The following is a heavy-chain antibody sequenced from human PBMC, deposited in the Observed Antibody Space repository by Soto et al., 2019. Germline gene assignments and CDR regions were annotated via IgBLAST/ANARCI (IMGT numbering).Heavy chain of an antibody. CDR2: IGGSGGST. J-gene: IGHJ4*02. CDR1: GFTFSSYA. CDR3: AYGSGSTSCYNY. Sequence: GGSLRLSCAASGFTFSSYAMSWVRQAPGKGLEWVSAIGGSGGSTYYADSVKGRFTISRDNSKNTQYLQMNGLRAEDTAVYYCAYGSGSTSCYNYWGQGTLVTVSS. D-gene: IGHD2-2*02. V-gene: IGHV3-23*01.